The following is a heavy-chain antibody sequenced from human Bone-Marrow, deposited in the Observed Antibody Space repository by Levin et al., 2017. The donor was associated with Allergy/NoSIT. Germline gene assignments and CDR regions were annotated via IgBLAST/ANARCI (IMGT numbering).Heavy chain of an antibody. V-gene: IGHV3-66*01. CDR3: SRVGYKDAFDI. J-gene: IGHJ3*02. CDR2: IYSDDNT. CDR1: RFTVSSNG. D-gene: IGHD2-2*02. Sequence: GGSLRLSCAASRFTVSSNGMTWVRQAPGKGLESVALIYSDDNTYYADSVKGRFTISRDTSRNTLYLQMNSLRAEDTAVYYCSRVGYKDAFDIWGQGTMVTVSS.